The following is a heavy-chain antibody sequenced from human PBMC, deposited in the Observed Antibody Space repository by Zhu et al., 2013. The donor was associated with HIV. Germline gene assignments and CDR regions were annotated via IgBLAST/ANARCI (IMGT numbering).Heavy chain of an antibody. D-gene: IGHD2-21*02. Sequence: QVMLVQSGAEVKNPGASVKVSCKASGYSFTGHLIYWARQVSGQGLEWVGWINAYNGNTKYAQQLQGRVTLTKDTSTSTAYMELRSLRSDDTAMYYCARDWATSRAVVTAIPHFDYWGREPSHRLL. J-gene: IGHJ4*03. CDR2: INAYNGNT. CDR3: ARDWATSRAVVTAIPHFDY. V-gene: IGHV1-18*04. CDR1: GYSFTGHL.